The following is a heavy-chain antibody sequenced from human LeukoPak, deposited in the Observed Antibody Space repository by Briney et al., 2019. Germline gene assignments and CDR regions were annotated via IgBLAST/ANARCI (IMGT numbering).Heavy chain of an antibody. CDR3: AGSFSGSFTRPFDY. V-gene: IGHV3-21*04. CDR2: ISSSSSYI. Sequence: GGSLRLSCAASGFTFSSYSMNWVRQAPGKGLEWVSSISSSSSYIYYADSVKGRFTISRDNAKNSLYLQMNSLRAEDTAVYYCAGSFSGSFTRPFDYWGQGTLVTVSS. D-gene: IGHD1-26*01. J-gene: IGHJ4*02. CDR1: GFTFSSYS.